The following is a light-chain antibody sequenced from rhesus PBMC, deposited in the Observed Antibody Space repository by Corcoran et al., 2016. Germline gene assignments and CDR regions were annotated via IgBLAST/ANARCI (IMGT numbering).Light chain of an antibody. J-gene: IGLJ1*01. CDR2: DVS. V-gene: IGLV2-13*03. Sequence: QAAPTQSPSVSGSPGQSVTISCPGAISDIGGYTRVSWYQQHPGKAPKLMIYDVSERPSGVSDRFSGSQSGNTASLTISGLRAEDAADYYCSSYGSNSNYIFGDGTRLTVL. CDR3: SSYGSNSNYI. CDR1: ISDIGGYTR.